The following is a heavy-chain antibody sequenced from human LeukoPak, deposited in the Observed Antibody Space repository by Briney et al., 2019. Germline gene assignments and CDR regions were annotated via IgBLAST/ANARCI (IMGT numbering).Heavy chain of an antibody. CDR1: GYTFTGYY. V-gene: IGHV1-2*02. CDR3: ARGRRILGGPENAGDFFDF. CDR2: INPNSGGT. Sequence: GASVKVSCKASGYTFTGYYMHWVRQAPGQGLEWMGWINPNSGGTNYAQKFQARVTMTRDTSIASSYMELTGLESDDTAVYYCARGRRILGGPENAGDFFDFWGQGSLVTVSS. J-gene: IGHJ4*01. D-gene: IGHD3-16*01.